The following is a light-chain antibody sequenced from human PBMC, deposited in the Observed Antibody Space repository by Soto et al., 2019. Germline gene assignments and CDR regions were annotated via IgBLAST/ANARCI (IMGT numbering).Light chain of an antibody. CDR3: QQRSNWPLT. J-gene: IGKJ4*01. Sequence: EIVLTQSPATLSLSPGERATLSCRASQSVSSYLAWYQQKPGQAPRLLIYDASNRASGIPARFSGSGSGTDFTXTXSSLEXXDFAVYYCQQRSNWPLTFGGGTQVEIK. CDR1: QSVSSY. CDR2: DAS. V-gene: IGKV3-11*01.